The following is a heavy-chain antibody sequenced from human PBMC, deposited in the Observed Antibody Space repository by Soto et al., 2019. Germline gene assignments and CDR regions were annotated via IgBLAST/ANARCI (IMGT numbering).Heavy chain of an antibody. Sequence: QVQLQESGPRLVEPSQTLSLTCTVSGGSIRFGGYYWGWIRQHPVKGLEWLGYLYHSGTTYYNPSLKSRTIISVDTSKNQFSLELSSVTAADTAVYYCARVSTGATYYFDSWGQGALVTVSS. J-gene: IGHJ4*02. CDR2: LYHSGTT. D-gene: IGHD7-27*01. V-gene: IGHV4-31*03. CDR3: ARVSTGATYYFDS. CDR1: GGSIRFGGYY.